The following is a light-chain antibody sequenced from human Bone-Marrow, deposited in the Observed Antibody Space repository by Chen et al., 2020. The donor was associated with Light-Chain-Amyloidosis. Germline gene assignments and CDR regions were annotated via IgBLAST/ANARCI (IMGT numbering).Light chain of an antibody. CDR3: QSYDNNYSVV. CDR2: EDN. J-gene: IGLJ2*01. CDR1: SGNIASNY. V-gene: IGLV6-57*04. Sequence: NLLLTQPPSASQSPGKTVLISSTRSSGNIASNYVHWYQQRPGSAPIIVISEDNQRPSGVPDRFSGSIDSSSNSASLTISALKTDDEADYYCQSYDNNYSVVFGGGTKLTVL.